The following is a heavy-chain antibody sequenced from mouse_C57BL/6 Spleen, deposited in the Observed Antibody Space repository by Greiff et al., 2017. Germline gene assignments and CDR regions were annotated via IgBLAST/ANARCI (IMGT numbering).Heavy chain of an antibody. CDR1: GFTFTDYY. CDR3: ARSSLNYYGSSNFDY. Sequence: DVMLVESGGGLVQPGGSLSLSCAASGFTFTDYYMSWVRQPPGKALEWLGFIRNKANGYTTEYSASVKGRFTISRDNSQSILYLQMNALRAEDSATYYCARSSLNYYGSSNFDYWGQGTTLTVSS. V-gene: IGHV7-3*01. CDR2: IRNKANGYTT. D-gene: IGHD1-1*01. J-gene: IGHJ2*01.